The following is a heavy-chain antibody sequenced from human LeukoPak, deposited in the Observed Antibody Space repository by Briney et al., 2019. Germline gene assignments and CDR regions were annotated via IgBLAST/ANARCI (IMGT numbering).Heavy chain of an antibody. D-gene: IGHD2-21*02. Sequence: PSETLSLTCTVSGGSISSSSYYWGWIRQPPGKGLEWIGSIYYSGSTYYNPSLKSRVTISVDTSKNQFSLKLSSVTAADTAVYYCARRGGDYISAYYFDYWGQGTLVTVSS. CDR1: GGSISSSSYY. V-gene: IGHV4-39*01. CDR3: ARRGGDYISAYYFDY. J-gene: IGHJ4*02. CDR2: IYYSGST.